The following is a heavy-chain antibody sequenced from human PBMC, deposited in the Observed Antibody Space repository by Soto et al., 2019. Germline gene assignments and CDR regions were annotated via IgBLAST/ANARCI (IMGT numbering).Heavy chain of an antibody. Sequence: QVQLVESGGGVVQPGRSLRLSCAASGFTFSSYAMHWVRQAPGKGLEWVAVISYDGSNKYYADSVKGRFTISRDNSKNTLYLQMNSLRAEDTAVYYCARGWFGDHKYYYYGMDVWGQGTTVTVSS. CDR1: GFTFSSYA. J-gene: IGHJ6*02. CDR2: ISYDGSNK. CDR3: ARGWFGDHKYYYYGMDV. V-gene: IGHV3-30-3*01. D-gene: IGHD3-10*01.